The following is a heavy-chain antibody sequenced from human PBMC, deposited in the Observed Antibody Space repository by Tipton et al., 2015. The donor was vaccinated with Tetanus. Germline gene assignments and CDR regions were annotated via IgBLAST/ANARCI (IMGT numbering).Heavy chain of an antibody. CDR3: ARDYCSSISCVYYYYGMDV. J-gene: IGHJ6*02. V-gene: IGHV1-3*01. Sequence: QLVQSGAEVKKPGASVKVSCKASGYTFTSYAMHWVLQTPGQRLEWMGWINAGNGNTKYSQKFQGRVTITRDTSASTAYMELSSLRSEDTAVYYCARDYCSSISCVYYYYGMDVWGQGTTVTVSS. D-gene: IGHD2-2*01. CDR2: INAGNGNT. CDR1: GYTFTSYA.